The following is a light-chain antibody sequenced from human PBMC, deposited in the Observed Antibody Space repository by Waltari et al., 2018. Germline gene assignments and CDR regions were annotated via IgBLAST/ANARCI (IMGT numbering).Light chain of an antibody. Sequence: DVVMTQSPLSLPVTLGQPASISCRSGQSLVYSDGNTYLNWFQQRQGQSPRRLIYKVSNRDSVVPDRFSGSGSGTDFTLKITRVEAEDVGLYYCMQGSHWPHTFGQGTKLEIK. J-gene: IGKJ2*01. CDR1: QSLVYSDGNTY. CDR2: KVS. V-gene: IGKV2-30*01. CDR3: MQGSHWPHT.